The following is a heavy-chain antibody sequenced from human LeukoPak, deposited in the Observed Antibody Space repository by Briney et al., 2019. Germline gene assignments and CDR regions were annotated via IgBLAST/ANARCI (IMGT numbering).Heavy chain of an antibody. Sequence: GGSLRLSCAASGFTFSSYSMNWVRRAPGKGLEWVSSISSSSSYIYYADSVKGRFTISRDNAKNSLYLQMNSLRAEDTAVYYCARDWDDILTGQFNWGQGTLVTVSS. CDR1: GFTFSSYS. CDR2: ISSSSSYI. J-gene: IGHJ4*02. CDR3: ARDWDDILTGQFN. D-gene: IGHD3-9*01. V-gene: IGHV3-21*01.